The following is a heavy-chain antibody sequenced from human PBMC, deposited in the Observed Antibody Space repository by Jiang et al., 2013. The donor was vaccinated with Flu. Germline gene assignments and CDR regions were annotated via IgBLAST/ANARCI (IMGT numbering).Heavy chain of an antibody. Sequence: GAEVKKPGESLKISCKGSGYSFTSYWIGWVRQMPGKGLEWMGIIYPGDSDTRYSPSFQGQVTISADKSISTAYLQWSSLKASDTAMYYCARHKIGYYDFWSGYYVDYWGQGTLVTVSS. D-gene: IGHD3-3*01. J-gene: IGHJ4*02. V-gene: IGHV5-51*01. CDR1: GYSFTSYW. CDR3: ARHKIGYYDFWSGYYVDY. CDR2: IYPGDSDT.